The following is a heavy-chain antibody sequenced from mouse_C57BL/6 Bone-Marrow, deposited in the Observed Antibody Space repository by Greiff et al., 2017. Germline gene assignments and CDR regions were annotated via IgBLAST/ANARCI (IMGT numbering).Heavy chain of an antibody. CDR3: ARSYYYGSSYNFDV. Sequence: VQLQQPGAELVKPGASVKLSCKASGYTFTSYWMHWVKQRPGQGLEWIGMIHPNSGSTNYNEKFKSKATLTVDKSSSTAYMQLSSLTSEDSAVYYCARSYYYGSSYNFDVWGTGTTVTVSS. D-gene: IGHD1-1*01. CDR2: IHPNSGST. J-gene: IGHJ1*03. V-gene: IGHV1-64*01. CDR1: GYTFTSYW.